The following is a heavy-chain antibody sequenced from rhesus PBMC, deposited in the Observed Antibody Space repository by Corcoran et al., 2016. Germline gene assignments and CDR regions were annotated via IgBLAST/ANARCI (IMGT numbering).Heavy chain of an antibody. J-gene: IGHJ6*01. D-gene: IGHD1-44*01. CDR1: GGPISDYYY. Sequence: QVQLQESGPGLVKPSETLSLTCAVSGGPISDYYYWNWIRQPPGNGLEWIGNICGNCAITFYNPSLRSRVTISKDTSKNHFFLNLSSVTAADTAVYYCAREKWERRYYYGLDSWSQGVVVTVSS. CDR3: AREKWERRYYYGLDS. CDR2: ICGNCAIT. V-gene: IGHV4S9*01.